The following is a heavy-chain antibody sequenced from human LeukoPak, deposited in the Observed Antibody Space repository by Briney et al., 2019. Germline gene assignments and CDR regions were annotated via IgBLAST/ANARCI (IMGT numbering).Heavy chain of an antibody. Sequence: GGSLRLSCAASGFTFSSYSMNWVRQAPGKGLEWVSSISSSSSYIYYADSVKGRFTISRGNAKNSLYLQMNSLRAEDTAVYYCASSLLWFGELIFDYWGQGTLVTVSS. J-gene: IGHJ4*02. CDR2: ISSSSSYI. CDR1: GFTFSSYS. V-gene: IGHV3-21*01. D-gene: IGHD3-10*01. CDR3: ASSLLWFGELIFDY.